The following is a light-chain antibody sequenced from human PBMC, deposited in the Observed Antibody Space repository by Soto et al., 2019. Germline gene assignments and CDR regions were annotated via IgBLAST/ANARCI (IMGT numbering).Light chain of an antibody. J-gene: IGLJ1*01. CDR1: SSDVGGYKY. Sequence: QSALTQPASVSGSPGQSITISCTGTSSDVGGYKYFSWYQHHPGKAPKLMIFEVSNRPSGVSNRFSGSKSGNTASLTISGRQAEDEADYYCSSYTSGSTYVFGTGTKVTVL. V-gene: IGLV2-14*01. CDR3: SSYTSGSTYV. CDR2: EVS.